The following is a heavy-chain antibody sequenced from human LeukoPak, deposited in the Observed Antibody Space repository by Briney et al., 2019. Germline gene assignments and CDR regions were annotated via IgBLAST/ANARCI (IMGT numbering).Heavy chain of an antibody. CDR2: IYSDNT. D-gene: IGHD4/OR15-4a*01. CDR3: ARRAGAYSHPYDY. V-gene: IGHV3-53*01. Sequence: GWSLRLSCTVSRFTVSSNSMSWVRQAPGKGLEWVSFIYSDNTHYSDSVKGRFTISRDNSKNTLYLQMNILRAEDTAVYYCARRAGAYSHPYDYWGQGTLVTVSS. J-gene: IGHJ4*02. CDR1: RFTVSSNS.